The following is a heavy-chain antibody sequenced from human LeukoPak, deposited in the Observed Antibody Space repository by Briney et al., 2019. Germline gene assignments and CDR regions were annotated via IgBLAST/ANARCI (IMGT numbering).Heavy chain of an antibody. D-gene: IGHD1-14*01. CDR2: ISADGNHK. J-gene: IGHJ3*02. CDR1: GFTFSKFG. CDR3: AKAQGAHRQTGGHAFDI. Sequence: GGSPRLSCATSGFTFSKFGVHWVRQAPGKGLEWVADISADGNHKYYADSVKGRFTISRDNSKNTLYLQMNSLRAEDTAVYYCAKAQGAHRQTGGHAFDIWGQGTMVTVSS. V-gene: IGHV3-30-3*01.